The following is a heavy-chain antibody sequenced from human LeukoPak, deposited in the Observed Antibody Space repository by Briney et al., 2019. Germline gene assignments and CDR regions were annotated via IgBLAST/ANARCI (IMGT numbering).Heavy chain of an antibody. J-gene: IGHJ4*02. V-gene: IGHV3-7*05. CDR3: ARDQRYCSSGSCHWVPCDY. CDR1: GFTFSSYW. D-gene: IGHD2-15*01. Sequence: GGSLRLSCAASGFTFSSYWMSWVRQAPGKGLEWVANIKQDGSEKYYVDSVKGRFTISRDNAKNSLYLQMNSLRAEDTAVYYCARDQRYCSSGSCHWVPCDYWGQGTLVTVSS. CDR2: IKQDGSEK.